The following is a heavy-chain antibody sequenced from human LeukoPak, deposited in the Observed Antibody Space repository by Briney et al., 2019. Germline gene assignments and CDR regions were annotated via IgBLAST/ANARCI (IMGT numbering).Heavy chain of an antibody. Sequence: KSSETLSLTCTVSGGSINSSSHYWGWIRQPPGKGLEWIGSIYYSGTTAYNPSLKSRVTISVDTSKNQFSLKLSSVTAADTAVYYCVRWQSGSMFHPPWGQGTLVTVSS. CDR2: IYYSGTT. D-gene: IGHD3-10*02. V-gene: IGHV4-39*01. J-gene: IGHJ5*02. CDR1: GGSINSSSHY. CDR3: VRWQSGSMFHPP.